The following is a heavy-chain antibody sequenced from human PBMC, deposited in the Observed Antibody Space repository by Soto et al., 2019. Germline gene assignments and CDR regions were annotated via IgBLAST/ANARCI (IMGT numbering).Heavy chain of an antibody. CDR1: DGSINNYH. J-gene: IGHJ6*03. V-gene: IGHV4-59*08. CDR2: IYYTGST. CDR3: ARHYGYYSHYMDV. D-gene: IGHD3-10*01. Sequence: SETLSLTCTVSDGSINNYHWTWIRQSPGKGLEWIGSIYYTGSTYYNPSLKSRVTISVDTSNNQLSLKLSSVTAADTAVYYCARHYGYYSHYMDVWTKGTTVTVSS.